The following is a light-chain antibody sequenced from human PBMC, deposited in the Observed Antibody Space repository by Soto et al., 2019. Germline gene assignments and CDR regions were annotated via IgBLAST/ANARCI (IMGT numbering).Light chain of an antibody. J-gene: IGKJ4*01. V-gene: IGKV3-11*01. Sequence: EVVLTQSPATLSLSPGERATLSCRASESIGNYLAWYQQKLGQAPKLIIYEASHRAIGIPGRFSGDGYGTDVTLDISSLEPEDFAVYYCQWRSDWPPRLTFGGGTKEEIK. CDR1: ESIGNY. CDR2: EAS. CDR3: QWRSDWPPRLT.